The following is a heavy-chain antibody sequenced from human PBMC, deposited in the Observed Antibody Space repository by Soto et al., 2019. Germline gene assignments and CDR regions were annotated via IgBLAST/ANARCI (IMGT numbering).Heavy chain of an antibody. CDR3: ARHRRVVVPAPASYYYGMDV. CDR1: GYSFTSYW. D-gene: IGHD2-2*01. V-gene: IGHV5-51*01. CDR2: IYPGDSDT. J-gene: IGHJ6*02. Sequence: GESLKISCKGSGYSFTSYWIGWVRQMPGKGLEWMGIIYPGDSDTRYSPSFQGQVTISADKSISTAYLQWSSLKASDTAMYYCARHRRVVVPAPASYYYGMDVWGQGTTVTVSS.